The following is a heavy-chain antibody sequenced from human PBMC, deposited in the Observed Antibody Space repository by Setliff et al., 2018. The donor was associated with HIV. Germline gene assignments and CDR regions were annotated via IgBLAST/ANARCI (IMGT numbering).Heavy chain of an antibody. CDR1: GGSISSGGYS. Sequence: PSETLSLTCSVSGGSISSGGYSWSWIRQPPGKGLEWIGYIYHSGSTSYNPSLKSRVTISVDPSKSQFSLKLTSVTAADTALYYCVTTDYFYGRNNFEYWGQGALVTVSS. J-gene: IGHJ4*02. CDR2: IYHSGST. D-gene: IGHD3-10*01. CDR3: VTTDYFYGRNNFEY. V-gene: IGHV4-30-2*01.